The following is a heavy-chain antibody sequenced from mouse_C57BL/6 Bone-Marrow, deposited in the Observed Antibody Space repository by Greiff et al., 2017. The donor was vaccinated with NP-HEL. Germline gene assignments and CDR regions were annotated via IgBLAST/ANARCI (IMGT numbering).Heavy chain of an antibody. J-gene: IGHJ4*01. D-gene: IGHD2-4*01. CDR1: GFSLTSYG. Sequence: VQRVESGPGLVQPSQSLSITCTVSGFSLTSYGVHWVRQSPGKGLEWLGVIWSGGSTDYNAAFISRLSISKDNSKSQVFFKMNSLQADDTAIYYCARKGAYDYGYAMDYWGQGTSVTVSS. CDR3: ARKGAYDYGYAMDY. CDR2: IWSGGST. V-gene: IGHV2-2*01.